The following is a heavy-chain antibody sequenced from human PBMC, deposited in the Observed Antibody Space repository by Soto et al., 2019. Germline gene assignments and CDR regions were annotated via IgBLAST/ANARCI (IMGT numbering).Heavy chain of an antibody. Sequence: EVQLVECGGGLVQPGGSLRLSCAAPGFTYSSYWVHRVRKGPGKGLVWVSHIDSDGNYTTYADTVKGRFTISRDNAKNTVYLQMNSLRAEDTAVYYCVRDDVGVGIDYWGLGTLVTVSS. J-gene: IGHJ4*02. D-gene: IGHD1-26*01. CDR1: GFTYSSYW. V-gene: IGHV3-74*03. CDR3: VRDDVGVGIDY. CDR2: IDSDGNYT.